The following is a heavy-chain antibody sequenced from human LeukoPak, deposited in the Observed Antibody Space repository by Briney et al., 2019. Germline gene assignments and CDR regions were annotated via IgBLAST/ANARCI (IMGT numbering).Heavy chain of an antibody. V-gene: IGHV1-69*13. CDR1: GGTFSSYA. Sequence: SVKVSCKASGGTFSSYAISWVRQAPGQRLEWMGGIIPIFGTANYAQKFQGRVTITADESTSTAYMELSSLRSEDTAVYYCARAVLSGYDKYYFDYWGQGTLVTVSS. CDR2: IIPIFGTA. D-gene: IGHD5-12*01. CDR3: ARAVLSGYDKYYFDY. J-gene: IGHJ4*02.